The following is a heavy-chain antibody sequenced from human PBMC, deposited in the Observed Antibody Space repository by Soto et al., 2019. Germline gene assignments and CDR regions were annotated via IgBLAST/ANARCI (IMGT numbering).Heavy chain of an antibody. J-gene: IGHJ3*02. Sequence: PGGSLRLSCAASGFTFSSYSMNWVRQAPGKGLEWVSYISSSSSTIYYADSVKGRFTISRDNAKNSLYLQMNSLRDEDTAVYYCARGELTGAIFGVVIQITDAFDIWGQGTMVTVSS. CDR1: GFTFSSYS. CDR2: ISSSSSTI. D-gene: IGHD3-3*01. V-gene: IGHV3-48*02. CDR3: ARGELTGAIFGVVIQITDAFDI.